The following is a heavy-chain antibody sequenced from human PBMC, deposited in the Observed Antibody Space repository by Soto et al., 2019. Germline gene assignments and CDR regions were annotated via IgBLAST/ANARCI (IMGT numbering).Heavy chain of an antibody. CDR2: INAGNGNT. Sequence: QVQLVQSGAEVKKPGASVKVSCKASGYTFTSYAMHWVRQAPGQRLEWMGWINAGNGNTKYSQKFQVRVTITRDTSASTAYMELSSLRSDDTAVYYCARDLGVGAASDYWGQGTLVTVSS. CDR1: GYTFTSYA. D-gene: IGHD1-26*01. V-gene: IGHV1-3*01. CDR3: ARDLGVGAASDY. J-gene: IGHJ4*02.